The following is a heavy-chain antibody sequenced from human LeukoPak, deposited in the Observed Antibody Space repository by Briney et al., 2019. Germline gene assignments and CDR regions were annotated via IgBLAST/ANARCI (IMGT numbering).Heavy chain of an antibody. CDR3: ARTDGFNKDCFDY. CDR1: GFTVSDNY. J-gene: IGHJ4*02. Sequence: GGSLRLSCRVSGFTVSDNYMGWVRQAPGKGLEWVSVIYGGGRTYYADSVKGRFSISRDNSKNTLYLQMNSLRAEDTAVYFCARTDGFNKDCFDYWGQGTLVTVSS. D-gene: IGHD5-24*01. CDR2: IYGGGRT. V-gene: IGHV3-66*01.